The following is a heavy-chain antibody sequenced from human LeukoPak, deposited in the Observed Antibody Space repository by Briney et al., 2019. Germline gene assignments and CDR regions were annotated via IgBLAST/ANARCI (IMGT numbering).Heavy chain of an antibody. Sequence: SQTLSLTCTVSGASISSGDYYWNWIRQSPGKGLEWIGYIYYGGSPYYNPSLKSRVLISEDTSKNQISLKLTSLTAADTAVYYCARDRYSNSFYYYYAMDVWGQGTTVTVSS. V-gene: IGHV4-30-4*01. CDR1: GASISSGDYY. D-gene: IGHD4-11*01. CDR2: IYYGGSP. CDR3: ARDRYSNSFYYYYAMDV. J-gene: IGHJ6*02.